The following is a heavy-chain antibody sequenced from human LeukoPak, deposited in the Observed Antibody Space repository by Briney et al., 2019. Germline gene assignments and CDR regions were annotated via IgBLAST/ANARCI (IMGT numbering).Heavy chain of an antibody. CDR3: ARAVGYDYIWGSYRPHYFDY. Sequence: PSQTLSLTCTVSGGSISSGGYYWSWIRQHPGKGLEWIGYIYYSGSTYYNPSLKSRVTISVDTSKNQFSLKLSSVTAADTAVYYCARAVGYDYIWGSYRPHYFDYWDQGTLVTVSS. CDR1: GGSISSGGYY. J-gene: IGHJ4*02. CDR2: IYYSGST. V-gene: IGHV4-31*03. D-gene: IGHD3-16*02.